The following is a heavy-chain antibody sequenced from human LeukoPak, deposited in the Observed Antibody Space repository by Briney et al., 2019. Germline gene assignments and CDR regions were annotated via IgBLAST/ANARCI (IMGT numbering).Heavy chain of an antibody. D-gene: IGHD3-10*01. J-gene: IGHJ6*02. CDR3: ARDGSGSYPSYYYGMDV. Sequence: GGSLRLSCAASGFTVSSNYMSWVRQAPGKGLEWVSVIYSGGSTYYADSVKGRFTISRDNSKNTLYLQMNSLRAEDTAVYYCARDGSGSYPSYYYGMDVWGQGTTVTVSS. CDR1: GFTVSSNY. CDR2: IYSGGST. V-gene: IGHV3-53*01.